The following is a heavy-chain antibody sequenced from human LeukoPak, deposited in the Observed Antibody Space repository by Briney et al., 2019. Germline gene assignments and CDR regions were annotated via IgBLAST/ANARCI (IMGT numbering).Heavy chain of an antibody. CDR2: IIPIFGIA. J-gene: IGHJ3*02. Sequence: ASVKVSCKASGGTFSSYAISWVRQAPGQGLEWMGRIIPIFGIANYAQKFQGRVTITADKSTSTAYMELSSLRSEDTAVYYCAREGADSSGYYVDAFDIWGQGTMVTVSS. D-gene: IGHD3-22*01. V-gene: IGHV1-69*04. CDR1: GGTFSSYA. CDR3: AREGADSSGYYVDAFDI.